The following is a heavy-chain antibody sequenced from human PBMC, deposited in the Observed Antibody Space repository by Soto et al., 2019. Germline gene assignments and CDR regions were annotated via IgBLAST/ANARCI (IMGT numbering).Heavy chain of an antibody. D-gene: IGHD6-13*01. CDR1: GGSISSGDYY. V-gene: IGHV4-30-4*01. J-gene: IGHJ4*02. CDR2: IYYSGST. Sequence: SEALSLTCTVSGGSISSGDYYWSWIRQPPGKGLEWIGYIYYSGSTYYNPSLTSRVTISVDTSKNQFSLKLSSVTAADTAVYYCARGADPGIAAAGLDYWGQGTLVTVSS. CDR3: ARGADPGIAAAGLDY.